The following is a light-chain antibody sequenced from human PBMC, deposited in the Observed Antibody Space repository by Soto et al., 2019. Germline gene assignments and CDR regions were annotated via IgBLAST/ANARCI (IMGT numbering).Light chain of an antibody. Sequence: ILMTQSPSSLSASVGDTVTITCRASQDVDKWLAWYQQKPGKAPNLLIWKSSTLIGGVPSRFSAVGSGTQYSLTISGLQPDDVATYYCQQYSSYWTFGQGTMVEIK. V-gene: IGKV1-5*03. J-gene: IGKJ1*01. CDR1: QDVDKW. CDR3: QQYSSYWT. CDR2: KSS.